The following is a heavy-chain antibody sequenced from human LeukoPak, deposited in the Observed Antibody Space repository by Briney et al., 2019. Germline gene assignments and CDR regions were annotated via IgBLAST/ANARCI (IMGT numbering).Heavy chain of an antibody. J-gene: IGHJ6*04. V-gene: IGHV5-51*01. D-gene: IGHD6-13*01. CDR2: IFPADSDA. Sequence: GESLKISCKGSGYSFTNSWVGWVRQMPGKGLEWMGIIFPADSDARYSPPFQGQVTISADKSISTAYLQWSSLKASDTAMYYCARVGHSSYGMDVWGKGTTVTVSS. CDR1: GYSFTNSW. CDR3: ARVGHSSYGMDV.